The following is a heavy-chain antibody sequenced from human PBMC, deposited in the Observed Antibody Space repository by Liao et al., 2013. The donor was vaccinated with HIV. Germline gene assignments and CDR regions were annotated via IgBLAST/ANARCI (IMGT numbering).Heavy chain of an antibody. CDR2: IYYSGST. CDR1: GGSISSRSYY. Sequence: QLQLQESGPGLVKPSETLSLTCTVSGGSISSRSYYWGWIRQPPGKGLEWIGSIYYSGSTYYNPSLKSRVTISVGTSKNQFSLKLSSVTAADTAVYYCARATYYYGSGTVPALDYWGQGTLVTVSS. CDR3: ARATYYYGSGTVPALDY. J-gene: IGHJ4*02. V-gene: IGHV4-39*07. D-gene: IGHD3-10*01.